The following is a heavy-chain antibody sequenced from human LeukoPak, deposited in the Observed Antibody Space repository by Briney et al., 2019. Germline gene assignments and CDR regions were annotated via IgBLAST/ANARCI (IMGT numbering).Heavy chain of an antibody. CDR3: AADNSSSWYGAFDI. CDR1: GGTFSSYA. CDR2: IIPIFGTA. Sequence: SVKVSCKASGGTFSSYAISWVRQAPGQGLEWMGGIIPIFGTANYAQKFQGRVTITADESTSTAYIELSSLRSEDTAVYYCAADNSSSWYGAFDIWGQGTMVTVSS. V-gene: IGHV1-69*13. J-gene: IGHJ3*02. D-gene: IGHD6-13*01.